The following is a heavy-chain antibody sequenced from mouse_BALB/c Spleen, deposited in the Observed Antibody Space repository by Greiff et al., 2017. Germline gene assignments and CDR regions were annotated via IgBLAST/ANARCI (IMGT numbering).Heavy chain of an antibody. CDR2: ISPGNGDI. Sequence: QVQLQQSDTELVKPGASVKISCKASGYTFTDHAIHWVKQRPEQGLEWIGYISPGNGDIKYNEKFKGKATLTADKSSSTAYMQLNSLTSEDSAVYFCLYYGNYFDVWGAGTTVTVSS. J-gene: IGHJ1*01. CDR3: LYYGNYFDV. V-gene: IGHV1S53*03. D-gene: IGHD2-1*01. CDR1: GYTFTDHA.